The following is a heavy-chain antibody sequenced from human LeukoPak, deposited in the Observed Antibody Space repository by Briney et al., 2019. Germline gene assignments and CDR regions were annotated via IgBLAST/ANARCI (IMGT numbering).Heavy chain of an antibody. Sequence: SETLSLTCTVSGGSINSYYWSWIRQPPGKGLECIGYIHYTGSTNYNPSLKSRVTISVDTSKNQFSLKLSSVTAADTAVYYCARSGDYGSGSYGFDYWGQGTLVTVSS. J-gene: IGHJ4*02. D-gene: IGHD3-10*01. CDR3: ARSGDYGSGSYGFDY. CDR1: GGSINSYY. CDR2: IHYTGST. V-gene: IGHV4-59*08.